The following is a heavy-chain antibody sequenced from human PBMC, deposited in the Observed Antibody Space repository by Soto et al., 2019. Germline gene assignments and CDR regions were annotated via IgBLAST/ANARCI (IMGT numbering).Heavy chain of an antibody. D-gene: IGHD3-10*01. CDR3: ASHPGRGVLDF. J-gene: IGHJ3*01. Sequence: PGGSLRLSCAASGFTFSSYWMSWVRQAPGKGLEWVANIKQDGSEKYYVDSVKGRFTISRDNAKNSLYLQMNSLRAEDTAVYYCASHPGRGVLDFWGQGTMVIVSS. V-gene: IGHV3-7*01. CDR2: IKQDGSEK. CDR1: GFTFSSYW.